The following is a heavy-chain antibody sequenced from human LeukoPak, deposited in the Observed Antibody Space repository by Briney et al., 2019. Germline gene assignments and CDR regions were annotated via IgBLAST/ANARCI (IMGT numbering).Heavy chain of an antibody. Sequence: GGCLRLSCAASGFTFSSYGMHWVRQAPGKGLEWVAFIRYDGSNKYYADSVKGRFTISRDNSKNTLYLQMNSLRAEDTAVYYCVKDLIVVVPAAIRIFEEYYYYYMDVWGQGTTVTVSS. J-gene: IGHJ6*03. D-gene: IGHD2-2*01. CDR1: GFTFSSYG. V-gene: IGHV3-30*02. CDR2: IRYDGSNK. CDR3: VKDLIVVVPAAIRIFEEYYYYYMDV.